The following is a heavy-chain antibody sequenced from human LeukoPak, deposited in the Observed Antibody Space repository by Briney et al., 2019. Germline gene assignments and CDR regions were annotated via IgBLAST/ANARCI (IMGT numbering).Heavy chain of an antibody. CDR3: AREKFLGRLTRVLDT. D-gene: IGHD3-3*01. Sequence: PGGSLRLSCEASGFTFNNNAMDWVRQVPGKGLEWIGRIYYSGSTYYNPSLKSRLSISADMSKKQFSLKLNSVTAADTAVYYCAREKFLGRLTRVLDTWGQGTLVTVSS. CDR2: IYYSGST. CDR1: GFTFNNNA. J-gene: IGHJ5*02. V-gene: IGHV4-4*02.